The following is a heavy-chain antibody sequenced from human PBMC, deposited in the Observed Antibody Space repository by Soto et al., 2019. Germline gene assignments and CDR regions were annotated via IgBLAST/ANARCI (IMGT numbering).Heavy chain of an antibody. Sequence: PSVTLSLTCTVSGGSIRSGNYYWSWIRQPPGKGLEWIGFIYYSGSTNYNPSLKSRVTISVDTSKNQFSLKLSSVTAADTAVYYCARDPLSSSWFDYWGQGTLVTVSS. CDR2: IYYSGST. D-gene: IGHD6-13*01. CDR1: GGSIRSGNYY. J-gene: IGHJ4*02. V-gene: IGHV4-61*01. CDR3: ARDPLSSSWFDY.